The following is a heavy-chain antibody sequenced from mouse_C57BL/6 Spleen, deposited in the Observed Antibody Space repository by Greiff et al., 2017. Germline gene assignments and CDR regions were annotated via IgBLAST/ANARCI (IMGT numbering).Heavy chain of an antibody. CDR3: ARVGD. V-gene: IGHV1-50*01. Sequence: QVQLQQPGAELVKPGASVKLSCKASGYTFTSYWMQWVKPRPGQGLEWIGEIDPSDSYTNYNQKFKGKATLTVDTSSSTAYMQLSSLTSEDSAVYYCARVGDWGQGTTLTVSS. J-gene: IGHJ2*01. CDR1: GYTFTSYW. CDR2: IDPSDSYT. D-gene: IGHD3-3*01.